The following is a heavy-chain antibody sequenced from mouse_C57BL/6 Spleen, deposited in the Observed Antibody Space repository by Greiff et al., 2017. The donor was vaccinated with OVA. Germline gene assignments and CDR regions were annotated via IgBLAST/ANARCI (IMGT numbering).Heavy chain of an antibody. CDR2: IYPRDGST. J-gene: IGHJ2*01. D-gene: IGHD4-1*01. CDR3: AREKLTGTGSGFDY. Sequence: QVQLKQSGPELAKPGASVKLSCKASGYTFTSYDINWVKQRPGPGLEWIGWIYPRDGSTKYNEKFKGKATLTVDTSSSTAYMELHSLTSEDAAVYFCAREKLTGTGSGFDYWGQGTTLTVSS. V-gene: IGHV1-85*01. CDR1: GYTFTSYD.